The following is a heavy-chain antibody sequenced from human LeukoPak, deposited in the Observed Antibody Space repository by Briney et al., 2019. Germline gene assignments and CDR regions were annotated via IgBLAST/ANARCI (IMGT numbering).Heavy chain of an antibody. CDR2: IWYDGSNK. CDR3: ARDGQLWSSTTDFDY. J-gene: IGHJ4*02. D-gene: IGHD5-18*01. V-gene: IGHV3-33*01. Sequence: PGGSLRLSCAASGFTFSSYGMHWVRQAPGKGLEWVAVIWYDGSNKYYADSVKGRFTISRDNSKNTLYLQMNTLRAEDTAVYYCARDGQLWSSTTDFDYWGQGTLVTVSS. CDR1: GFTFSSYG.